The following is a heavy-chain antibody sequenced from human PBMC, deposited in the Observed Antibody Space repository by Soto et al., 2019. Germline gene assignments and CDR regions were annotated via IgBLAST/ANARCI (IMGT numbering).Heavy chain of an antibody. D-gene: IGHD3-22*01. J-gene: IGHJ4*02. Sequence: GSLRLSCAASGFTFSSYGMHWVRQAPGKGLEWVAVIWYDGSNKYYADSVKGRFTISRDNSKNTLYLQMNSLRAEDTAVYYCERDSRDYYFSSGYYYRGSFDYCGQVSLVTVSS. V-gene: IGHV3-33*01. CDR1: GFTFSSYG. CDR2: IWYDGSNK. CDR3: ERDSRDYYFSSGYYYRGSFDY.